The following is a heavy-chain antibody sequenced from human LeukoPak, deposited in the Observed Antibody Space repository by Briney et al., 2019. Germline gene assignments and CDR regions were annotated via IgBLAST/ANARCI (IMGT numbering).Heavy chain of an antibody. CDR3: AKNGELRSPTRFDY. V-gene: IGHV3-23*01. CDR1: GFTFSSYA. CDR2: ISGSGGTT. Sequence: AGGSLRLSCAASGFTFSSYAMSWVRQAPGKGLEWVSAISGSGGTTYYADSVKGRFTISRDISKNTLYLQMNSLRAEDTAVYYCAKNGELRSPTRFDYWGQGTLVTVSS. J-gene: IGHJ4*02. D-gene: IGHD1-26*01.